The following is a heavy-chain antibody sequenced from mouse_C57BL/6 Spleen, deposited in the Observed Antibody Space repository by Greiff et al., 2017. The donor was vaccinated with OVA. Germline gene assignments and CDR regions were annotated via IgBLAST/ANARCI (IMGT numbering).Heavy chain of an antibody. J-gene: IGHJ2*01. CDR2: INPYNGDT. CDR3: AGGEVITTVVATDDFDY. Sequence: VQLKQSGPELVKPGASVKISCKASGYSFTGYFMNWVKQSHGKSLEWIGRINPYNGDTFYNQKFKGKATLTVDKSSSTAHMELLSLTSEDFAVDYCAGGEVITTVVATDDFDYWGQGTTLTVSS. CDR1: GYSFTGYF. D-gene: IGHD1-1*01. V-gene: IGHV1-37*01.